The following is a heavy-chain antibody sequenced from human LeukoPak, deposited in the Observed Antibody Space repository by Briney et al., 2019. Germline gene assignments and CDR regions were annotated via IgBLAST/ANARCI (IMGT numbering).Heavy chain of an antibody. CDR1: GFTFSSYW. J-gene: IGHJ6*03. CDR3: AKDVGARSYYYLDV. Sequence: PGGSLRLSCAASGFTFSSYWMSWVRQAPGKGLEWVSFIRYDGSNKYYADSVKGRFTISRDNSKNTLYLQMNSLRPEDTAVYYCAKDVGARSYYYLDVWGKGTTVTVS. CDR2: IRYDGSNK. V-gene: IGHV3-30*02.